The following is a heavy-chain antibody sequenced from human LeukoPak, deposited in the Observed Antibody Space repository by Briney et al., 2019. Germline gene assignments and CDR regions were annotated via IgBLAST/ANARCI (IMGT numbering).Heavy chain of an antibody. J-gene: IGHJ5*02. CDR3: ARDYYDSSGYFFA. CDR1: GYTFTGYY. V-gene: IGHV1-2*02. CDR2: INPNSGGT. Sequence: GSVTVSCKASGYTFTGYYMHWVRQAPGQGLEWMGWINPNSGGTNYAQKFQGRVTMTRDTSISTAYMELSRLRSDDTAVYYCARDYYDSSGYFFAWGQGTLVTVSS. D-gene: IGHD3-22*01.